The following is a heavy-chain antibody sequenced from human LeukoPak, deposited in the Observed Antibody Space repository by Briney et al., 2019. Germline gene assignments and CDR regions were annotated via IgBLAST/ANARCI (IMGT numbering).Heavy chain of an antibody. D-gene: IGHD5-24*01. CDR2: IYTSGST. Sequence: SETLSLTCTVSGGSISSGSYYWSWIRQPAGKGLEWIGRIYTSGSTYYNPSLKSRVTISVDTSKNHFSLKLTSVTAADTAVYYCARGGQEGYNYPYFDYWDQGTLVTVSS. CDR3: ARGGQEGYNYPYFDY. CDR1: GGSISSGSYY. V-gene: IGHV4-61*02. J-gene: IGHJ4*02.